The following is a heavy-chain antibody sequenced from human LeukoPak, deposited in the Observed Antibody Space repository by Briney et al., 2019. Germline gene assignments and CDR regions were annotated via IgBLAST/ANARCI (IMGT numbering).Heavy chain of an antibody. CDR3: ARDRYYYDSSGYIRGISFDY. Sequence: ASVTVSCKASGYTFTVYYMHWVRQAPGQGLEWMGWINPNNSVTLYAQKFQGRVTVTRDTSTSTVYMELSSLRSEDTAVYYCARDRYYYDSSGYIRGISFDYWGQGTLVTVSS. CDR1: GYTFTVYY. V-gene: IGHV1-2*02. D-gene: IGHD3-22*01. J-gene: IGHJ4*02. CDR2: INPNNSVT.